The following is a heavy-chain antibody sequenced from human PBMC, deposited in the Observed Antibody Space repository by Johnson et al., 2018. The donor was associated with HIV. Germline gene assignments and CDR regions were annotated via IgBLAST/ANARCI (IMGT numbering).Heavy chain of an antibody. CDR3: ARDSGGNYGAFDI. J-gene: IGHJ3*02. V-gene: IGHV3-20*04. D-gene: IGHD4-23*01. CDR1: GFTFSDYY. Sequence: VQLVESGGGLVKPGGSLRLSCAASGFTFSDYYMSWIRQAPEKGLEWVSGINWNGGSTGYANSVIGRFTISRDNAKNTVFLQMRRLRADDMAVYYCARDSGGNYGAFDIWGQGTMVTVSS. CDR2: INWNGGST.